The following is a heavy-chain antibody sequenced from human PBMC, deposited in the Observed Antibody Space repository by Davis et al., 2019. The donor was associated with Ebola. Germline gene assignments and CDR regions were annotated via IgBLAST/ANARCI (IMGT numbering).Heavy chain of an antibody. V-gene: IGHV5-10-1*01. J-gene: IGHJ5*02. CDR2: IAPSDSDT. CDR3: ATHCSTTSCHAPS. Sequence: KVSCKGSGYRFTNYWISWVRQMPGKGLEWMGRIAPSDSDTRYRPSFQGHVTISVDKSISTTFLQWSSLEASDTAMYYCATHCSTTSCHAPSWGQGTRVTVSS. CDR1: GYRFTNYW. D-gene: IGHD2-2*01.